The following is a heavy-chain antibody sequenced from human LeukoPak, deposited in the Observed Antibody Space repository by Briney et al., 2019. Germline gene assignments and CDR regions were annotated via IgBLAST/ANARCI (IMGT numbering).Heavy chain of an antibody. Sequence: SETLSLTCTVSGGSISSGGYYWSRIRQPAGKGLEWIGRIYTSGSTNYNPSLKSRVTMSVDTSKNQFSLKLSSVTAADTAVYYCAADPITIFGVAPIWGQGTLVTVSS. J-gene: IGHJ4*02. D-gene: IGHD3-3*01. CDR3: AADPITIFGVAPI. CDR1: GGSISSGGYY. CDR2: IYTSGST. V-gene: IGHV4-61*02.